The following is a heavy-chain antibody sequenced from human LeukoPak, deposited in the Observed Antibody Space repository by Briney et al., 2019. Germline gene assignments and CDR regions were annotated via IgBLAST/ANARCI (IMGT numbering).Heavy chain of an antibody. V-gene: IGHV1-69*04. D-gene: IGHD6-13*01. CDR3: ATDLWDSSSDY. CDR2: IIPILGQT. J-gene: IGHJ4*02. Sequence: SVKVSCKASGGTFSTLAINWVRQAPGQGLEWMGRIIPILGQTNYALKFQGRVTMTEDTSTDTAYMELSSLRSEDTAVYYCATDLWDSSSDYWGQGTLVTVSS. CDR1: GGTFSTLA.